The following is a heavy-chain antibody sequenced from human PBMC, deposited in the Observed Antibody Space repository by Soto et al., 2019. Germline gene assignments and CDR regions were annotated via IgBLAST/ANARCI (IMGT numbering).Heavy chain of an antibody. Sequence: EVQLVESGGGLVQPGRSLRLSCTTSGFTFDDYAMHWVRQAPGKGLEWVSGISWNSGSIVYAGSVKGRFTISRDNAKNSLYLQMNSLRAEDTALYYCAKSDTVLTGWFAPWGQGTLVTVSS. CDR1: GFTFDDYA. D-gene: IGHD5-18*01. V-gene: IGHV3-9*01. CDR3: AKSDTVLTGWFAP. J-gene: IGHJ5*02. CDR2: ISWNSGSI.